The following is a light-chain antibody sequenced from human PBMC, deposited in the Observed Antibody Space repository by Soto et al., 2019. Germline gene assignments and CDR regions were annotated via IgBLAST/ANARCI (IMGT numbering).Light chain of an antibody. CDR2: DVS. CDR3: SSYASGSTPVV. CDR1: SSDVGRYNY. V-gene: IGLV2-14*01. Sequence: QSALIQPASVSGSPGQSITISCTGTSSDVGRYNYVSWYQQHPGKVPKLMIYDVSNRPSGVSNRFSGSKSGNTASLAISGLQAEDEADYYCSSYASGSTPVVFGGGTKLTVL. J-gene: IGLJ2*01.